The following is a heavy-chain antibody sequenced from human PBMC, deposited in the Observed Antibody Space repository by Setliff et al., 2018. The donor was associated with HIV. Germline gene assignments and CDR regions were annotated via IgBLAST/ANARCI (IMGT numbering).Heavy chain of an antibody. V-gene: IGHV1-2*06. CDR2: MNPDTGAT. D-gene: IGHD6-13*01. Sequence: ASVKVSCKASGYTFSGYYIHWVRQAPGQGLEWLGRMNPDTGATNYAQKFQGSVTMTRDTSVSTAYMELSRLKSDDTAVFYCARAVKGIATTGKYYFDYWGQGTLVTVSS. J-gene: IGHJ4*02. CDR1: GYTFSGYY. CDR3: ARAVKGIATTGKYYFDY.